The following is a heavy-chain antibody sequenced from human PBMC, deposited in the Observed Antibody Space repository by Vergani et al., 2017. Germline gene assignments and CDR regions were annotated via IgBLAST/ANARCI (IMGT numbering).Heavy chain of an antibody. CDR1: GFTFNHYA. J-gene: IGHJ6*02. D-gene: IGHD5/OR15-5a*01. V-gene: IGHV3-23*01. Sequence: EVQLLESGGDLVQPGGSLRLSCAASGFTFNHYAMNWVRQAPGKGLEWVSGISGSGGSTYYAGSVKGRFTISRDSSKNTLYLPMNSLSAGDTAVYYCATANPPSSVYDYLYSYHAMDVWGQGTTVTVSS. CDR2: ISGSGGST. CDR3: ATANPPSSVYDYLYSYHAMDV.